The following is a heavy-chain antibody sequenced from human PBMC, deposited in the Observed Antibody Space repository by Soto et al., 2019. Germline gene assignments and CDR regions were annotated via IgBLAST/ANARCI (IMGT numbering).Heavy chain of an antibody. J-gene: IGHJ5*02. CDR3: ARGPLYCSSTSCYPHWFDP. Sequence: PGESLKISCKGSGYSFTSYWIGWVRQMPGKGLEWMGIIYPGDSDTRYSPSFQGQVTISADKSISTAYLQWSSLKASDTAMYYCARGPLYCSSTSCYPHWFDPWGQGALVTVSS. D-gene: IGHD2-2*01. CDR1: GYSFTSYW. CDR2: IYPGDSDT. V-gene: IGHV5-51*01.